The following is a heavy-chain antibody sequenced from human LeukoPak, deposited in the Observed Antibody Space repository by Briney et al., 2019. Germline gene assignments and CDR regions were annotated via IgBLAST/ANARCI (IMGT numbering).Heavy chain of an antibody. J-gene: IGHJ4*02. D-gene: IGHD3-10*01. CDR3: ARVCYYGSGSYYRSRRAPNAHDY. V-gene: IGHV1-18*01. CDR2: ISAYNGNT. Sequence: ASVKVSCKASGYTFTSYGISWVRQAPGQGLEWMGWISAYNGNTNYAQKLQGRVTMTTDTSTSTAYMELRSLRSDDTAVYYCARVCYYGSGSYYRSRRAPNAHDYWGQGTLVTVSS. CDR1: GYTFTSYG.